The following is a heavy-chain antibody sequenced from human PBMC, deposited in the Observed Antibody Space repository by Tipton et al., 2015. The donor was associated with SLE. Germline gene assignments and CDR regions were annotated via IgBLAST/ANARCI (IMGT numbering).Heavy chain of an antibody. Sequence: TLSLTCAVSGGSIRSYYWSWIRQPPGKGLEWVGYIFKTAIISYSPSLKSRVTISVDTSKNQFSLTLSSVTAADTALYYCARANDAEYGGAFDIWGQGTVVTVSS. CDR3: ARANDAEYGGAFDI. J-gene: IGHJ3*02. CDR2: IFKTAII. CDR1: GGSIRSYY. D-gene: IGHD4-17*01. V-gene: IGHV4-59*01.